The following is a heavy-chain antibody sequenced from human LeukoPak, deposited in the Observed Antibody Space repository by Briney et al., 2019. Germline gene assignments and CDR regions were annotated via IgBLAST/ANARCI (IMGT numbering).Heavy chain of an antibody. CDR2: ILGSGGST. D-gene: IGHD3-9*01. CDR1: GFTFSSYG. V-gene: IGHV3-23*01. J-gene: IGHJ4*02. CDR3: AKWGDYDVLTGYYVPDY. Sequence: GRSLRLSCAASGFTFSSYGMHWVRQAPGKGLEWVSAILGSGGSTYYADSVKGRFTVSRDNSKSTLYLQMNSLRAEDTALYYCAKWGDYDVLTGYYVPDYWGQGTLVTVSS.